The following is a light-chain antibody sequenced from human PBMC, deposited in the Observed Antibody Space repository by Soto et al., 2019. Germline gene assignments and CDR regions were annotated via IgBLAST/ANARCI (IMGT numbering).Light chain of an antibody. CDR3: GSWDSSLSGSSV. Sequence: QSVLTQPPSVSAAPGQKVTISCSGSSSNIGGNSVSWYQQLPGTAPKLLIYDDNKRPSGIPDRFSGSKSGTSATLGITGFQTGDEADYYCGSWDSSLSGSSVFGTGTKVTVL. CDR1: SSNIGGNS. J-gene: IGLJ1*01. CDR2: DDN. V-gene: IGLV1-51*01.